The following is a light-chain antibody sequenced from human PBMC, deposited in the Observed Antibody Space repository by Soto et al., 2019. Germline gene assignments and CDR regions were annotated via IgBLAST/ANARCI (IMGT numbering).Light chain of an antibody. CDR2: KTS. Sequence: DIQMTQSPSTLSASVGDRVTISCRASQSINSWLAWYQQKPGKAPKLLIYKTSSLESGVPSRFSGSGSGTEFTLTISSLHPDDFATYYCQHYNSNPLTFGQGTKVEIK. V-gene: IGKV1-5*03. J-gene: IGKJ1*01. CDR1: QSINSW. CDR3: QHYNSNPLT.